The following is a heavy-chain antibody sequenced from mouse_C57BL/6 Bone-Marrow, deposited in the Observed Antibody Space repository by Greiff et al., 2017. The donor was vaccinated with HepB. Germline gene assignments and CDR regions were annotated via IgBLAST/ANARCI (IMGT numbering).Heavy chain of an antibody. D-gene: IGHD1-1*01. V-gene: IGHV1-81*01. CDR3: ARGGNDGNYFDY. CDR1: GYTFTSYG. CDR2: IYPRSGNT. Sequence: QVQLQQSGAELARPGASVKLSCKASGYTFTSYGISWVKQRTGQGLEWIGEIYPRSGNTYYNEKFKGKATLTADKSSSTAYMELRSLTSEDSAVYFCARGGNDGNYFDYWGQGTTLTVSS. J-gene: IGHJ2*01.